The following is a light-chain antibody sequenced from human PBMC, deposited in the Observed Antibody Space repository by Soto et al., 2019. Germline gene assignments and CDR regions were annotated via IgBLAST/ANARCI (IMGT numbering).Light chain of an antibody. V-gene: IGKV1-6*01. J-gene: IGKJ1*01. CDR2: AAS. CDR1: QDIKND. Sequence: AIQMTQAPSSLSASVTDIVTITCRASQDIKNDLGWYQQKPGKAPELLIYAASSLQSGVPSRFSGSGSGTHFTLTISSLQPEDVATYYCLHDYSFPWTSGQGTKVDIK. CDR3: LHDYSFPWT.